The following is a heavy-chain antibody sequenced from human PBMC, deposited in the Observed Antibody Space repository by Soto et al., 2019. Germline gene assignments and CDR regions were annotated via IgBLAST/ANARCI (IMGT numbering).Heavy chain of an antibody. V-gene: IGHV4-59*01. CDR2: IYYSGST. Sequence: SETLSLTCTVSGGSISSYFWSWIRQPPGKGLEWIGYIYYSGSTNYNPSLKSRVTISVDTSKNQFSLKLSSVTAADTAMYYCARDPKGNDLFDPWGQGTLVTVSS. CDR1: GGSISSYF. CDR3: ARDPKGNDLFDP. J-gene: IGHJ5*02.